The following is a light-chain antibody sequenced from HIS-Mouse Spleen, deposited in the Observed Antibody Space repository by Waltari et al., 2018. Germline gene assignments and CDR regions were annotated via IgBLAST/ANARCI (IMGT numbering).Light chain of an antibody. CDR1: ISDVGGYHY. CDR3: CSYAGSYTWV. Sequence: QSALTQPRPVSGSPGQSVTISCTGTISDVGGYHYVSWYQQHPGKAPKLMIYDVSKRPSGVPDRFSGSKSGNTASLTISGLQAEVEADYYCCSYAGSYTWVFGGGTKLTVL. J-gene: IGLJ3*02. CDR2: DVS. V-gene: IGLV2-11*01.